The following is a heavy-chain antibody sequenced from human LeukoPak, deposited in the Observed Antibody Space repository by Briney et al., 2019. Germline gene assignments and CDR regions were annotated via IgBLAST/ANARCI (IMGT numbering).Heavy chain of an antibody. V-gene: IGHV3-74*03. CDR2: ISGDGSVT. D-gene: IGHD3-10*01. CDR1: EFTFSSYW. Sequence: TGGSLRLSCAASEFTFSSYWMHWVRQAPGKGPVWVSRISGDGSVTTCADSVKGRFTISRDNAKNTLYLQMNSLRAEDTAVYYCASSSAGHNWFDPWGQGTLVTVSS. CDR3: ASSSAGHNWFDP. J-gene: IGHJ5*02.